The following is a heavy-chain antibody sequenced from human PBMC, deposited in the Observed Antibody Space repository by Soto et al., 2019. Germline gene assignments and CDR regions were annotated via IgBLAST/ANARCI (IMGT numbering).Heavy chain of an antibody. V-gene: IGHV3-48*01. CDR1: GFTFSTYS. D-gene: IGHD3-16*01. J-gene: IGHJ4*02. CDR2: IGTSSSII. CDR3: AIVALAAGGPGC. Sequence: EVQLVESGGGLVQPGGSLRLSCTASGFTFSTYSMNWVRQAPGKGLEWVSYIGTSSSIIYYADSVKGRFTISRDNAKNSLYLQMTSLRVEDTVVYYCAIVALAAGGPGCWSQGTLVTVSS.